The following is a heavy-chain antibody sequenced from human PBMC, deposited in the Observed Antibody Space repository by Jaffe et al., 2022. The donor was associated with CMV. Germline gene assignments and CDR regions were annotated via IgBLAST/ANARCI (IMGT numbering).Heavy chain of an antibody. CDR3: ARVRVVPGAFYYGMDV. Sequence: EVQLVESGGGLVKPGGSLRLSCAASGFTFSSYSMNWVRQAPGKGLEWVSSISSSSSYIYYADSVKGRFTISRDNAKNSLYLQMNSLRAEDTAVYYCARVRVVPGAFYYGMDVWGQGTTVTVSS. CDR2: ISSSSSYI. J-gene: IGHJ6*02. V-gene: IGHV3-21*01. D-gene: IGHD2-2*01. CDR1: GFTFSSYS.